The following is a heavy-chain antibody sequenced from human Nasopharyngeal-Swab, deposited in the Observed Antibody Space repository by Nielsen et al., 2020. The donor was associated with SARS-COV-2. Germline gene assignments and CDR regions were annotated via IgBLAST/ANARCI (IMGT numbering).Heavy chain of an antibody. CDR2: ISSSGFTI. D-gene: IGHD1-1*01. CDR1: GFTFSDYA. Sequence: GGLLRLSCVASGFTFSDYALNWVRQAPGEGLEWVSSISSSGFTIYYADSVKGRFTISRDNARNSLYLQMNSLRAEDTALYYCARESPRTNWHDGYFDYWGHGTLVTVSS. V-gene: IGHV3-48*03. CDR3: ARESPRTNWHDGYFDY. J-gene: IGHJ4*01.